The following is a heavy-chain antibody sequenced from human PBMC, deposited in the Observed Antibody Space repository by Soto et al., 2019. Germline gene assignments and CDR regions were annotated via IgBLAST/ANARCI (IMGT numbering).Heavy chain of an antibody. V-gene: IGHV3-9*01. CDR1: GFAFDGYV. D-gene: IGHD6-13*01. J-gene: IGHJ5*02. Sequence: PWGSLRVSCAASGFAFDGYVMPGVRQPPGMGLESVSGITWNGGTIRYVDSVKGRFTISRDNSENSLYLQMNSLRPEDTAVYYCAKGGSAALIAPSGRDNWFDPWGQGTKVTVSS. CDR3: AKGGSAALIAPSGRDNWFDP. CDR2: ITWNGGTI.